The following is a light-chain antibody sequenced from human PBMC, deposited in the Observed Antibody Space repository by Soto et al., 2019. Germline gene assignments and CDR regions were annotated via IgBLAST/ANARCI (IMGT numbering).Light chain of an antibody. CDR2: GAR. V-gene: IGKV3-15*01. J-gene: IGKJ4*01. Sequence: EIVMTQSPATLPVSPGERATLSCRASQIVSSKLAWYQQKPGQPPRLLIYGARTRATGIAARFSGSGSGTEFTLTISSLQSEDSAVYYCQQYNKWPLTFGGGTKVEIK. CDR1: QIVSSK. CDR3: QQYNKWPLT.